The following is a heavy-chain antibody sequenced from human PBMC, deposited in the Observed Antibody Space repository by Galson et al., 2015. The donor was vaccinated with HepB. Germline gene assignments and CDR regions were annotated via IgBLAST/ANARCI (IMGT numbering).Heavy chain of an antibody. J-gene: IGHJ3*02. CDR3: AKDQGEQQWLGMVWAFDI. D-gene: IGHD6-19*01. CDR2: ISYDGSNK. CDR1: GFTFSSHG. V-gene: IGHV3-30*18. Sequence: SLRLSCAASGFTFSSHGMHWVRQAPGKGLEWVAVISYDGSNKYYADSVKGRFTISRDNSKNTLYLQMNSLRAEDTAVYYCAKDQGEQQWLGMVWAFDIWGQGTMVTVSS.